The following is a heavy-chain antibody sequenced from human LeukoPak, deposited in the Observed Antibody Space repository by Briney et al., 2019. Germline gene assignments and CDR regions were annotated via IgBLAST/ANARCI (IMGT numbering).Heavy chain of an antibody. CDR1: DDSITTYY. CDR3: ARGRVSSSTWYSTYYYFFYMDF. CDR2: VDHTGST. Sequence: PSETLSLTCTVSDDSITTYYWTWIRQPPGKGLEWIGYVDHTGSTKFNPSLNGRVSISRDTSNNFFSLRLRSVTAADTAVYFCARGRVSSSTWYSTYYYFFYMDFWGKGTTVTVSS. V-gene: IGHV4-59*01. D-gene: IGHD4-11*01. J-gene: IGHJ6*03.